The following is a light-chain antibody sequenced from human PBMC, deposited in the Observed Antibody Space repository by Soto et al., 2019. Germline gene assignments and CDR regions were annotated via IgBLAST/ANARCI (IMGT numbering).Light chain of an antibody. Sequence: DIPMTQSPSSLSASVGDSVTITCRASQGISTYLAWYQQKPGKVPKLLIYAASTLPSGIPSRFSGSGSGTDFTLTISSLQPEDVATYYCQKYKSAPRTFGQGTKVEIK. CDR3: QKYKSAPRT. CDR1: QGISTY. CDR2: AAS. J-gene: IGKJ1*01. V-gene: IGKV1-27*01.